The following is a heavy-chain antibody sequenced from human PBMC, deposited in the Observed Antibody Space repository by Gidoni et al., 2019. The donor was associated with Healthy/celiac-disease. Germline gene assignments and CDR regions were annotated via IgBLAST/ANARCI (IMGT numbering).Heavy chain of an antibody. CDR2: ITHSGST. CDR3: ARGGYSSGWYGGAEYFQH. V-gene: IGHV4-34*01. D-gene: IGHD6-19*01. J-gene: IGHJ1*01. Sequence: QVQLQQWGAGLLKPSETLSLTCAVYGGSFSGYYWSWIRQPPGKGLAWIGEITHSGSTNYTPSLKSRVTISVDTSKTQFSLKLSSVTAADTAVYYCARGGYSSGWYGGAEYFQHWGQGTLVTVSS. CDR1: GGSFSGYY.